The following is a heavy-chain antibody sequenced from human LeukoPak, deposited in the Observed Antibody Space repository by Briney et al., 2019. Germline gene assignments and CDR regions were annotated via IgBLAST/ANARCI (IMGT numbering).Heavy chain of an antibody. D-gene: IGHD2-15*01. Sequence: PGGSLRLSCAASGFTFSSYSMNWVRQAPGKGLEWVSSISSSSSYIYYADSVKGRFTISRDNAKNSLYLQMNSLRAEDTAVYYCASFTPTYYYYMDVWGKGTTVTISS. CDR3: ASFTPTYYYYMDV. CDR1: GFTFSSYS. CDR2: ISSSSSYI. V-gene: IGHV3-21*01. J-gene: IGHJ6*03.